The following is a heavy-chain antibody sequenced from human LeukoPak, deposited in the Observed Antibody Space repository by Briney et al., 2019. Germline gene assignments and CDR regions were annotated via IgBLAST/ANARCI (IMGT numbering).Heavy chain of an antibody. V-gene: IGHV1-18*01. CDR2: ISAYNGNT. J-gene: IGHJ4*02. CDR3: ARDMGSVVVPAANDY. Sequence: ASEKVSCKASGYTFTSYGISWVRQAPGQGLEWMGWISAYNGNTNYAQKLQGRVTMTTDTSTSTAYMELRSLRSDDTAVYYCARDMGSVVVPAANDYWGQGTLVTVSS. D-gene: IGHD2-2*01. CDR1: GYTFTSYG.